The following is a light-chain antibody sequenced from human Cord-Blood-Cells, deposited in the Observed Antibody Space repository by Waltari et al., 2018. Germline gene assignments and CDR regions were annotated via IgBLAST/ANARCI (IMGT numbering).Light chain of an antibody. J-gene: IGLJ3*02. CDR3: CSYAGSSTLV. CDR1: SSYVGSNNL. CDR2: EGS. V-gene: IGLV2-23*01. Sequence: QSALTQPPSVSGSPGQPITTSCTGTSSYVGSNNLFSWYQQHPGKAPKLMIYEGSKRPSGVSNRFSGSKSGNTASLTISGLQAEDEADYYCCSYAGSSTLVFGGGTKLTVL.